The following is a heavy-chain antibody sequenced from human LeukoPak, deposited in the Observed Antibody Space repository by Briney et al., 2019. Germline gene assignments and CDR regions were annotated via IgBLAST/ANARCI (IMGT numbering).Heavy chain of an antibody. Sequence: GASVKVSCKASGGTFSSYAISWVRQAPGQGLEWMGGIIPIFGTANYAQKFQGRDTITTDESTSTAYMELSSLRSEDTAVYYCARSLWSGYYPLYYYYYMDVWGKGTTVTVSS. J-gene: IGHJ6*03. CDR1: GGTFSSYA. CDR3: ARSLWSGYYPLYYYYYMDV. D-gene: IGHD3-3*01. V-gene: IGHV1-69*05. CDR2: IIPIFGTA.